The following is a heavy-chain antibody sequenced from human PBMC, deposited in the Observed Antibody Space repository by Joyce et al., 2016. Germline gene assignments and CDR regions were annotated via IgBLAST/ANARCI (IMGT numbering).Heavy chain of an antibody. V-gene: IGHV5-51*01. CDR1: GDSFSKYW. Sequence: EVQLVQSGAEVKKPGESLKISCKGSGDSFSKYWIGWVRQMPGKGLEWMGITYLGDPDTRYSPSVQGQVTISADKSISTAYLQWSSLKASDTAIYYCARLMIINAFDIWGQGTMVTVSS. D-gene: IGHD3-10*01. CDR2: TYLGDPDT. J-gene: IGHJ3*02. CDR3: ARLMIINAFDI.